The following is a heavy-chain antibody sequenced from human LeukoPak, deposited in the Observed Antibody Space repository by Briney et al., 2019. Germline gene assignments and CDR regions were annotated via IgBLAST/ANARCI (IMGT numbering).Heavy chain of an antibody. Sequence: GGSLRLSCAASAFTFSSYAMTWVRQAPGKGLEWVSSITTSGGSTYYADSVKGRFTISRDNSKNTLYLQMNSLRAEDTAVYYCARLVGPSDYWGQGTLVTVSS. CDR2: ITTSGGST. D-gene: IGHD1-26*01. CDR3: ARLVGPSDY. CDR1: AFTFSSYA. J-gene: IGHJ4*02. V-gene: IGHV3-23*01.